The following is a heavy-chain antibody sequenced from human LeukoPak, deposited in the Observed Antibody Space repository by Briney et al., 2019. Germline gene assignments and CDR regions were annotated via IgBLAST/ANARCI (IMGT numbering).Heavy chain of an antibody. J-gene: IGHJ6*02. V-gene: IGHV1-2*02. D-gene: IGHD3-10*01. Sequence: ASVKVSCKASGYTFTVNYMHWVRQAPGQGLEWMGWINTHSGGTKFAQKFQGGVTMTRDTSITTAYLELSSLTFDDTAVYYCARSGSSGSPHYHGMDVWGQGTTVIVSS. CDR2: INTHSGGT. CDR1: GYTFTVNY. CDR3: ARSGSSGSPHYHGMDV.